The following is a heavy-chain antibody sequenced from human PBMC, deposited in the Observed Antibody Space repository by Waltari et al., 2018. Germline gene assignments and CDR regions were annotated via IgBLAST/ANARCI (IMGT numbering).Heavy chain of an antibody. D-gene: IGHD1-26*01. CDR3: VKGSASYSRDFDC. J-gene: IGHJ4*02. CDR2: ISGDGSST. CDR1: GFTFSNCA. Sequence: EVQLLESGGDLVQPGGSLRLSCAASGFTFSNCAMSWVRQAPGKGLDWVSLISGDGSSTYYADSVKGRFAISRDNSKDTLYLQMNSLRAEDTAVYYCVKGSASYSRDFDCWGQGALVTVSS. V-gene: IGHV3-23*01.